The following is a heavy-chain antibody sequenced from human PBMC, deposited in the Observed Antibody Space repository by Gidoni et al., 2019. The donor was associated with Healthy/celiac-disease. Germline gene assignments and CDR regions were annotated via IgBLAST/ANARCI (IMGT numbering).Heavy chain of an antibody. CDR2: IYYSGST. CDR3: ARVRTPQHYGMDV. Sequence: QVQLQESGPGLVTPSQTLSLTCTVSGGPISSGGYYWSWIRQHPGKGLEWIGYIYYSGSTYYNPSLKSRVTISVDTSKNQFSLKLSSVTAADTAVYYCARVRTPQHYGMDVWGQGTTVTVSS. J-gene: IGHJ6*02. D-gene: IGHD2-15*01. V-gene: IGHV4-31*03. CDR1: GGPISSGGYY.